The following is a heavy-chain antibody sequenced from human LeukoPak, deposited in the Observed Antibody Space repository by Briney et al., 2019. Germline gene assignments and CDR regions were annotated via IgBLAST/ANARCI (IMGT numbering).Heavy chain of an antibody. V-gene: IGHV4-59*01. CDR3: ARDRPSGITMVRGVRYGMDV. J-gene: IGHJ6*02. D-gene: IGHD3-10*01. Sequence: SEXLSLTCTXXGXXXSSYYWSWIRQPPGKGLEWIGYIYYSGSTNYNPSLKSRVTISVDTSKNQFSLKLSSVTAADTAVYYCARDRPSGITMVRGVRYGMDVWGQGTTVTVSS. CDR2: IYYSGST. CDR1: GXXXSSYY.